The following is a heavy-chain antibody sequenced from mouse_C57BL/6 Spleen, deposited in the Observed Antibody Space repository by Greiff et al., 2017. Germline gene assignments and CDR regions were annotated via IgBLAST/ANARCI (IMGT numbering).Heavy chain of an antibody. CDR3: ARPIDYGSSAAWFAY. CDR1: GYTFTSYW. J-gene: IGHJ3*01. D-gene: IGHD1-1*01. Sequence: QVQLQQPGAELVKPGASVQLSCKASGYTFTSYWMHWVKQRPGQGLEWIGMIHPNSGSTNYNEKFKSKATLTVDNSSSTAYMQLSSLTSEDSAVYYGARPIDYGSSAAWFAYWGQGTLVTVSA. V-gene: IGHV1-64*01. CDR2: IHPNSGST.